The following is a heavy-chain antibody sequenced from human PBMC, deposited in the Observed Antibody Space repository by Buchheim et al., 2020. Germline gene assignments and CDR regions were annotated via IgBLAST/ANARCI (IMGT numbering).Heavy chain of an antibody. V-gene: IGHV1-8*01. CDR3: ARGEGPYCSGGSCTYYFDY. Sequence: QVQLVQSGAEVKKPGASVKVSCKASGYTFTSYDINWVRQATGQGLEWMGWMNPNSGHTGYAQKFQGRVTMTRKHPLSTAYLELSSLRSEDTAVYYCARGEGPYCSGGSCTYYFDYWGQGTL. D-gene: IGHD2-15*01. J-gene: IGHJ4*02. CDR1: GYTFTSYD. CDR2: MNPNSGHT.